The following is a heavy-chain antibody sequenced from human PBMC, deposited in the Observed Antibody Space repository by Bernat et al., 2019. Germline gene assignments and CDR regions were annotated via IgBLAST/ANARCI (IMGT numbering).Heavy chain of an antibody. D-gene: IGHD5-18*01. J-gene: IGHJ2*01. CDR1: GGSINSYY. CDR2: ISFGGST. Sequence: QVQLQESGPGLVKPSETLSLTCTVFGGSINSYYWSWIRQPPGKGLEWIGYISFGGSTSYSPSLKSRVTMPVDTSKSQFSLKLTSVTAADTAVYYCARLIQLWSSNHWCFDLWGRGTLVTVSS. V-gene: IGHV4-59*01. CDR3: ARLIQLWSSNHWCFDL.